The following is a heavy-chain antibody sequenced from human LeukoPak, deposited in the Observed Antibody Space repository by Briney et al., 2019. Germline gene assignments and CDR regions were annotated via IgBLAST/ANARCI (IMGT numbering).Heavy chain of an antibody. Sequence: GGSLRLSCVASGFTFSSYGMHWARQAPGKGLEWVASIWYDGSKRSYADSVKGRFTISRDNSKNTLYLHMNSLRAEDTAVYYCAELGITMIGGVWGKGTTVTISS. J-gene: IGHJ6*04. CDR1: GFTFSSYG. D-gene: IGHD3-10*02. V-gene: IGHV3-30*02. CDR3: AELGITMIGGV. CDR2: IWYDGSKR.